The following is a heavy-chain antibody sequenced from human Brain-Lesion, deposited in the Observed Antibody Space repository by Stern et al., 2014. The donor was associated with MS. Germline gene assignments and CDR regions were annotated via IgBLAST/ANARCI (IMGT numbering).Heavy chain of an antibody. Sequence: VQLVESGPGLVKPSETLSLTCTVSGGSFNHYYWSWVRQPPGKGLEWIGYIHYSGSPNYNPSLQSRVTISLDTSKNQFSLELSTVTTADTAVYFCARVGGYRGYERYSLVDYYYGMDVWGQGTTGAVSS. CDR1: GGSFNHYY. J-gene: IGHJ6*02. D-gene: IGHD5-12*01. CDR2: IHYSGSP. V-gene: IGHV4-59*01. CDR3: ARVGGYRGYERYSLVDYYYGMDV.